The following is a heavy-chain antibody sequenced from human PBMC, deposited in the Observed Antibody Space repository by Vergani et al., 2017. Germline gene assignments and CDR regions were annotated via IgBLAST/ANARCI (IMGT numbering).Heavy chain of an antibody. CDR1: GGSFSGYY. Sequence: QVQLQQWGAGLLKPSETLSLTCAVYGGSFSGYYWSWIRQPPGKGLEWIGEINHSGSTNYNPSLKSRVTISVDTSKNQFSLKLSSVTAADTAVYYCARLYSSSRLTWAYCYYMDVWGKGTTVTVSS. V-gene: IGHV4-34*01. J-gene: IGHJ6*03. D-gene: IGHD6-6*01. CDR3: ARLYSSSRLTWAYCYYMDV. CDR2: INHSGST.